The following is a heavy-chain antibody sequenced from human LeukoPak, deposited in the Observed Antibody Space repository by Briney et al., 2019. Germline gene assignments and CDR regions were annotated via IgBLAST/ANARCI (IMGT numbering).Heavy chain of an antibody. CDR3: ARVAPNWGWEYGDAFDI. CDR2: IKQDGSEK. J-gene: IGHJ3*02. CDR1: GFTFSSYW. V-gene: IGHV3-7*03. Sequence: GGSLRLSCAASGFTFSSYWMSWVRQAPGKGLEWVANIKQDGSEKYYVDSVKGRFTISRDNSKNTLYLQMNSLRAEDTAVYYCARVAPNWGWEYGDAFDIWGQGTMVTVSS. D-gene: IGHD7-27*01.